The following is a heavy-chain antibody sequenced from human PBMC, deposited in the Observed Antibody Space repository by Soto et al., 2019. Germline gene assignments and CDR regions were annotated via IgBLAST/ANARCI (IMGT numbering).Heavy chain of an antibody. CDR1: GFTFSSYS. CDR2: ISSSSSTI. V-gene: IGHV3-48*02. J-gene: IGHJ6*02. CDR3: ARDSSQYYYYYGMDV. Sequence: GGSLRLSCAASGFTFSSYSMNWVRQAPGKGLEWVSYISSSSSTIYYADSVKGRFTISRDNAKNSLYLQMNSLRDEDTAVYYCARDSSQYYYYYGMDVWGQGTTVTVSS.